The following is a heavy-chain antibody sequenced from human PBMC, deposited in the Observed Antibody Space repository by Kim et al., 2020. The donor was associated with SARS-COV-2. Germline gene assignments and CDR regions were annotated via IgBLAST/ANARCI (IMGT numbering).Heavy chain of an antibody. Sequence: GSLRLSCATSGFTFSRYALHWVRQPPGRGLEWVAVISSDGTIQHYVDSVKGRFTISRDNSENTIFLQMNSLTPDDTAVYYCARRDFWSTYPFDHWGQGT. CDR1: GFTFSRYA. CDR3: ARRDFWSTYPFDH. CDR2: ISSDGTIQ. J-gene: IGHJ4*02. D-gene: IGHD3-3*01. V-gene: IGHV3-30-3*01.